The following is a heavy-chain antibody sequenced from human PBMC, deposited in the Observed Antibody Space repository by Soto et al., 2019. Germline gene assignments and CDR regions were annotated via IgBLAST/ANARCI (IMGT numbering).Heavy chain of an antibody. CDR1: GFTLRTNA. Sequence: GGSLRLSCAASGFTLRTNAVNWVRQAPGKGLEWVSSISSNSRYIYYGDSVKGRVTISRDKARNSVYLQMNSRRDEDTAVYYCERGRKELAFWGQGTLVIVSS. CDR3: ERGRKELAF. CDR2: ISSNSRYI. V-gene: IGHV3-21*01. J-gene: IGHJ4*02.